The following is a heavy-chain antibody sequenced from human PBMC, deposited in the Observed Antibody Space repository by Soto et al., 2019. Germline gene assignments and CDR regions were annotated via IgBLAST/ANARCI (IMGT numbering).Heavy chain of an antibody. CDR2: IYYSGST. J-gene: IGHJ4*02. Sequence: PSETLSLTCTVSGGSISSYYWSWIRQPPGKGLEWIGYIYYSGSTNYNPSLKSRVTISVDTSKNQFSLKLSSVTAADTAVYYCARHVEAVTTFDYWGQGTLVTVSS. CDR3: ARHVEAVTTFDY. D-gene: IGHD4-17*01. CDR1: GGSISSYY. V-gene: IGHV4-59*08.